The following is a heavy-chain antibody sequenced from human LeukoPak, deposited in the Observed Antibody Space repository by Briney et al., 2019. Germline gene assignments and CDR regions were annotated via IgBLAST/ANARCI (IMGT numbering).Heavy chain of an antibody. CDR1: GYSFTSSW. CDR3: ARRGYSGYDSPPGNCFDP. V-gene: IGHV5-51*01. CDR2: IYPGDSDP. Sequence: GESLKISCKGPGYSFTSSWIGWVRQMPGKGLGWMGIIYPGDSDPRYSPSFQGQVTISADKSIRTAYLQWSSLKASDTAMYYCARRGYSGYDSPPGNCFDPWGQGTLVTVSS. J-gene: IGHJ5*02. D-gene: IGHD5-12*01.